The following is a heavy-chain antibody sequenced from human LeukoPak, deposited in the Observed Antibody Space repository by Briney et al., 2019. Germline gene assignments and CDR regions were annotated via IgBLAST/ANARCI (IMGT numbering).Heavy chain of an antibody. CDR3: ARNQIQLWFPYYYYYYMDV. D-gene: IGHD5-18*01. V-gene: IGHV3-53*01. Sequence: GGSLRLSCAASGFTFSSYAMSWVRQAPGKGLEWVSVIYSGGSTYYADSVKGRFTISRDNSKNTLYLQMNSLRAEDTAVYYCARNQIQLWFPYYYYYYMDVWGKGTTVTISS. CDR1: GFTFSSYA. J-gene: IGHJ6*03. CDR2: IYSGGST.